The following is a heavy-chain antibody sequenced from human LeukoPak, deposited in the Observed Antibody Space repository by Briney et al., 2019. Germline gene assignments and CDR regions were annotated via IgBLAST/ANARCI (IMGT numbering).Heavy chain of an antibody. CDR1: GFTFSSYW. CDR3: AKHIRSSGWYDRADY. J-gene: IGHJ4*02. V-gene: IGHV3-23*01. Sequence: GGSLRLSCAASGFTFSSYWMSWVRQAPGKGLDWVSAMSGSGDSTYYADSVKGRSTISRDNSKNTLYLQMNSLRAEDTAVYYCAKHIRSSGWYDRADYWGQGTLVTVSS. D-gene: IGHD6-19*01. CDR2: MSGSGDST.